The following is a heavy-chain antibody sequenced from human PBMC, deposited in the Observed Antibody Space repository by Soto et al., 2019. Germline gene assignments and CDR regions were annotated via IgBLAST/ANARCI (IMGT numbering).Heavy chain of an antibody. CDR2: IFSSGST. Sequence: QLQLQESGPGLVKPWETLSLTCTVSGDSISSSNYFWGWIRQPPGKGLEWIGTIFSSGSTYYNPSLKCRVTISVDTSKNQFSLRLISVTAADTALYYCARRYGWLYFDYWGQGSLVTVSS. V-gene: IGHV4-39*01. D-gene: IGHD6-19*01. CDR1: GDSISSSNYF. J-gene: IGHJ4*02. CDR3: ARRYGWLYFDY.